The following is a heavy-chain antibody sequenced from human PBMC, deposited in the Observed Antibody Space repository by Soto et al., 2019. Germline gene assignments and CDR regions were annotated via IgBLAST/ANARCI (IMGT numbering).Heavy chain of an antibody. CDR1: GFTFSNYA. J-gene: IGHJ4*02. V-gene: IGHV3-23*01. Sequence: EVQLLESGGGLVQPGGSLRLSCAASGFTFSNYAVTWVRQAPGKGLEWVLTISGSGGSTHYADSVKGRFTISRDNSKNTLYLQMNSLRAEDTAVYYCAKDQGSSWYEIDYWGQGTLVTVSS. CDR3: AKDQGSSWYEIDY. D-gene: IGHD6-13*01. CDR2: ISGSGGST.